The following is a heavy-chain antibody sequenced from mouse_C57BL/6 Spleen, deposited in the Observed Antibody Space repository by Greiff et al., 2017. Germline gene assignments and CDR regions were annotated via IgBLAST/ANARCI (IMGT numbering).Heavy chain of an antibody. CDR2: IRNKANGYTT. CDR1: GFTFTDYY. CDR3: ARYSGDGYCVGYAMDC. D-gene: IGHD2-3*01. Sequence: EVKLMESGGGLVQPGGSLSLSCAASGFTFTDYYMSWVRQPPGKALEWLGFIRNKANGYTTEYSASVKGRFTISRDNSQSILYLQMNALRAEDSATYYCARYSGDGYCVGYAMDCCGQGTSVTVSS. J-gene: IGHJ4*01. V-gene: IGHV7-3*01.